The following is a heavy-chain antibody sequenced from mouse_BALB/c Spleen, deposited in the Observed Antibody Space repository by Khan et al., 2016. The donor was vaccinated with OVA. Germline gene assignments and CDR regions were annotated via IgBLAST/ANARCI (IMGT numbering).Heavy chain of an antibody. CDR2: INPSTGYT. V-gene: IGHV1-7*01. CDR3: ARRGRRWDFDY. J-gene: IGHJ2*01. Sequence: QIQLVQSGAELAKPGASVKMSCKASGYTFINYWILWIKQRPGQGLEWIGYINPSTGYTEYNQNFKDKATLTADKSSSTAYMQLSSLTSEDSTVYYGARRGRRWDFDYWGQGTMLTVSS. D-gene: IGHD1-1*01. CDR1: GYTFINYW.